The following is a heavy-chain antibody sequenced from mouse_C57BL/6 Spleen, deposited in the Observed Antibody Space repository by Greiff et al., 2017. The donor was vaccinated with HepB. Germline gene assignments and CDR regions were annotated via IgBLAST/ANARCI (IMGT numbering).Heavy chain of an antibody. J-gene: IGHJ3*01. D-gene: IGHD1-1*01. Sequence: VMLQQSGPGLVQPSQSLSITCTVSGFSLTSYGVHWVRQSPGKGLEWLGVIWSGGSTDYNAAFISRLSISKDNSKSQVFFKMNSLQADDTAIYYCATQFSYGSSYGWFAYWGQGTLVTVSA. CDR1: GFSLTSYG. CDR2: IWSGGST. V-gene: IGHV2-2*01. CDR3: ATQFSYGSSYGWFAY.